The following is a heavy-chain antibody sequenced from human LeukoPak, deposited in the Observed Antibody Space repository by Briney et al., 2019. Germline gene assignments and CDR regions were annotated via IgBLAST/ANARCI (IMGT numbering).Heavy chain of an antibody. D-gene: IGHD4-17*01. Sequence: PSETLSLTCTVSGGYISSSFWTWIRQAPGKGLDLIGFTYDGGRGNYKPSLRSRVDISLDTSSNRYSLRLTSVTAADTGVYYCARLWRPHDYDNWFDHWGQGILVTVSS. CDR3: ARLWRPHDYDNWFDH. CDR1: GGYISSSF. V-gene: IGHV4-59*13. J-gene: IGHJ5*02. CDR2: TYDGGRG.